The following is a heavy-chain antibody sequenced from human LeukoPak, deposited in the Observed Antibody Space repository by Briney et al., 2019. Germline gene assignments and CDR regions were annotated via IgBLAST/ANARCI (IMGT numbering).Heavy chain of an antibody. D-gene: IGHD5-18*01. CDR2: ISHSGSNI. J-gene: IGHJ4*02. Sequence: GGSLRLSCAASGFTFSTYEMNWVREAPGKGLGWGSYISHSGSNIDYADSVKGRFTISRDNAKNSLYLQMTSLRAEDTATYYCARALGGWIHQWRFDSWGQGTPVTVSS. CDR3: ARALGGWIHQWRFDS. V-gene: IGHV3-48*03. CDR1: GFTFSTYE.